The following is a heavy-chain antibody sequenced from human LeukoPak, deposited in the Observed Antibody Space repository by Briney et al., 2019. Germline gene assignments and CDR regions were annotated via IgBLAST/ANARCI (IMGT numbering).Heavy chain of an antibody. J-gene: IGHJ4*02. CDR3: ARGGNYGDYDGYFDC. D-gene: IGHD4-17*01. V-gene: IGHV4-59*01. CDR1: GGSMSRYF. Sequence: PSETLSLTCTVSGGSMSRYFGSWGRQPPGQGLEWLGYFFYSGGTHYTPSLQRRVPIPVDTTKNQFSLKLTSVTAADTAVDYCARGGNYGDYDGYFDCWGQGTLVSVSS. CDR2: FFYSGGT.